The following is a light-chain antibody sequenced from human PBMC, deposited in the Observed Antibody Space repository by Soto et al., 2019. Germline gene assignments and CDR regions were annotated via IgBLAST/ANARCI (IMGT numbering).Light chain of an antibody. V-gene: IGLV2-14*01. Sequence: QSALTQPASVSGSPGQSITISCTGSSSDVGGYNYVSWFQQHPGKAPKLIIYEVNNRPSGLSDRFSASKSGNTASLTISGLQPEDDADYYCTSFTSSLTWVFGGGTKLTVL. CDR1: SSDVGGYNY. J-gene: IGLJ3*02. CDR2: EVN. CDR3: TSFTSSLTWV.